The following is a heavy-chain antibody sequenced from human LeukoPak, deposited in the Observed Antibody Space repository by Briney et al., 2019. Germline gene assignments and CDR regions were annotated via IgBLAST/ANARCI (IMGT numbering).Heavy chain of an antibody. Sequence: SETLSLTCTVSGGSISSYYWSWIRQPPGKGLEWIGYIYYSGSTNYNPSLKSRVTIPVDTSKNQFSLKLCSVTAADTAVYYCARKRRNYYGSGSYDYWGQGTLVTVSS. D-gene: IGHD3-10*01. V-gene: IGHV4-59*01. CDR2: IYYSGST. CDR3: ARKRRNYYGSGSYDY. CDR1: GGSISSYY. J-gene: IGHJ4*02.